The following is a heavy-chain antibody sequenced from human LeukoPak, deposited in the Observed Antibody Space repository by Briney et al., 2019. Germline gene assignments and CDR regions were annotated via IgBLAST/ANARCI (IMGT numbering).Heavy chain of an antibody. V-gene: IGHV1-8*01. CDR1: GYTFTSYD. Sequence: ASVKVSCKASGYTFTSYDINWVRQATGQGLEWMGWMNPNSGNTGYAQKFQGRVTITADKSTNTFYMELSRLRFEDTAVYYCARDLRFGDYWGQGTLVTVSS. J-gene: IGHJ4*02. CDR2: MNPNSGNT. CDR3: ARDLRFGDY. D-gene: IGHD3-10*01.